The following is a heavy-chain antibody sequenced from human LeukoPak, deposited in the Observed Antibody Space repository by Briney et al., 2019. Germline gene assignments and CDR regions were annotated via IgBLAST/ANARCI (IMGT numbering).Heavy chain of an antibody. J-gene: IGHJ5*02. CDR3: ARDLSGYCSSTSCYVAPWGFDP. D-gene: IGHD2-2*01. V-gene: IGHV4-59*01. Sequence: PSETLSLTCTVSGGSISSYYWSWIRQPPGKGLEWIGYIYYSGSTNYNPSLKSRVTISVDTSKNQFSLKLSSVTAADTAVYYCARDLSGYCSSTSCYVAPWGFDPWGQGTLVTVSS. CDR1: GGSISSYY. CDR2: IYYSGST.